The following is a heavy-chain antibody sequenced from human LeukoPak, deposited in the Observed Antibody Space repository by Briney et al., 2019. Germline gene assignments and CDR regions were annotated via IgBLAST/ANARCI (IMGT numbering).Heavy chain of an antibody. Sequence: ASVKVSCKVSGYTLTELSMHWVRQAPGKGLEWMGGFDPEDGETIYAQKFQGRVTMTEDTSTDTAHMELSSLRSEDTAVYYCATDPRFLEWLGNDAFDIWGQGTMVTVSS. V-gene: IGHV1-24*01. CDR1: GYTLTELS. D-gene: IGHD3-3*01. CDR3: ATDPRFLEWLGNDAFDI. J-gene: IGHJ3*02. CDR2: FDPEDGET.